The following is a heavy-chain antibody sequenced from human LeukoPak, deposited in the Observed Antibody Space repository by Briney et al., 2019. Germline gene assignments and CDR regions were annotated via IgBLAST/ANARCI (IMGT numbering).Heavy chain of an antibody. Sequence: ASVKVSCKASGYTFTSYGISWVRQAPGQGPEWMGWISAYNGNTNYAQKLQGRVTMTTDTSTSTAYMELRSLRSDDTTVYYCASNRVAAAIYYYYGMDVWGQGTTVTVSS. V-gene: IGHV1-18*01. J-gene: IGHJ6*02. CDR2: ISAYNGNT. D-gene: IGHD1-14*01. CDR1: GYTFTSYG. CDR3: ASNRVAAAIYYYYGMDV.